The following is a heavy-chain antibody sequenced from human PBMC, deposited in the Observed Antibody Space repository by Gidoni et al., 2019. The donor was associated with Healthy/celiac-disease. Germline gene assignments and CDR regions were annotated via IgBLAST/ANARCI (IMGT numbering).Heavy chain of an antibody. D-gene: IGHD5-12*01. J-gene: IGHJ4*02. CDR1: GFTFSSDW. Sequence: EVQLVASGGGLVQPGGSLRLSCAASGFTFSSDWMSWVRQAPGKGLEWVANIKQDGSEKYYVDSVKGRVTIARDNAKNSLYLQMNSLRAEDTAVYYCARASLGGWLQFPAGGFDYWGQGTLVTVSS. CDR3: ARASLGGWLQFPAGGFDY. V-gene: IGHV3-7*03. CDR2: IKQDGSEK.